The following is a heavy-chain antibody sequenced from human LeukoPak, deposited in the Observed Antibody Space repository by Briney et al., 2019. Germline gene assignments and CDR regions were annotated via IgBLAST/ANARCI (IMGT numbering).Heavy chain of an antibody. CDR2: IYTSGST. D-gene: IGHD6-13*01. CDR3: ARYSSSWSFDY. CDR1: GGSISTNNYY. V-gene: IGHV4-61*02. Sequence: SETLSLTCTVSGGSISTNNYYWGWIRQPAGKGLEWIGRIYTSGSTNYNPSLKSRVTMSVDTSKNQFSLKLSSVTAADTAVYYCARYSSSWSFDYWGQGTLVTVSS. J-gene: IGHJ4*02.